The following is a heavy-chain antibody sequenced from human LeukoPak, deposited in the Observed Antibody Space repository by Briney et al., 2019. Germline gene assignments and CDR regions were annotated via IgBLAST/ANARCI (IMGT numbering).Heavy chain of an antibody. D-gene: IGHD3-9*01. CDR2: ISGYNGNT. V-gene: IGHV1-18*01. J-gene: IGHJ4*02. CDR1: GNTFSSYG. Sequence: ASVKVSCKASGNTFSSYGFSWVRQAPGQGLERMGWISGYNGNTKYEEKFQDRVTMTTDTSTNTAYMELRSLRSDDTATYYCATGYPKRRPSDMLTVPLFDYWGQGTLVIVSS. CDR3: ATGYPKRRPSDMLTVPLFDY.